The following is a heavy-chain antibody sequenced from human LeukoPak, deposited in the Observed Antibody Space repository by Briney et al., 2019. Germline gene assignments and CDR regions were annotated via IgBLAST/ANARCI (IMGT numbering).Heavy chain of an antibody. D-gene: IGHD3-22*01. CDR2: INPNSGGT. CDR3: ARDPNYYDSSGPPDY. V-gene: IGHV1-2*02. Sequence: ASVKVSCKASGYTFTSYGISWVRQAPGQGLEWMGWINPNSGGTNYAQKFQGRVTMTRDTSISTAYMELSRLRSDDTAVYYCARDPNYYDSSGPPDYWGQGTLVTVSS. J-gene: IGHJ4*02. CDR1: GYTFTSYG.